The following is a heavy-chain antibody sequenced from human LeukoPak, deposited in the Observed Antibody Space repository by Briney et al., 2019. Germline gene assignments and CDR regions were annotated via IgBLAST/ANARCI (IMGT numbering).Heavy chain of an antibody. J-gene: IGHJ4*02. CDR1: GFTFSSYA. D-gene: IGHD1-26*01. V-gene: IGHV3-53*04. CDR2: IYSGGST. Sequence: GGSLRLSCAASGFTFSSYAMSWVRQAPGKGLEWVSVIYSGGSTYYADSVKGRFTISRHNSKNTLYLQMNSLRAEDTAVYYCASFAVGLKVYWGQGTLVTVSS. CDR3: ASFAVGLKVY.